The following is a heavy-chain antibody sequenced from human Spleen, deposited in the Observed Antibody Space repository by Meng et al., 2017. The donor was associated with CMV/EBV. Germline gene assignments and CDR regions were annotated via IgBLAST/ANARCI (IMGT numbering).Heavy chain of an antibody. CDR2: IRYDGSNK. J-gene: IGHJ4*02. CDR1: GFTFSSYG. D-gene: IGHD6-13*01. Sequence: GGSLRLSCAASGFTFSSYGMHWVRQAPGKGLEWVAFIRYDGSNKYYADSVKGRFTISRDNSKNTLYLQMNSLRAEDTAVYYCARGGAAAGPRDFDYWGQGTLVTVSS. CDR3: ARGGAAAGPRDFDY. V-gene: IGHV3-30*02.